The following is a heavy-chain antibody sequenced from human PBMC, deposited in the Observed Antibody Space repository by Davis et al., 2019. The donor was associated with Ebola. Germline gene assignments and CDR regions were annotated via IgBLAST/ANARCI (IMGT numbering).Heavy chain of an antibody. Sequence: HSQTLSLTCAISGDSVPSNSAAWNWLRQSPSRGLEWLGRTYYTSKWHNDYGESVKSRISINPDTSKNQLSLQLNSVTPEDAAVYYCVRGWGRSGLDVWGQGTTVTVSS. CDR1: GDSVPSNSAA. CDR3: VRGWGRSGLDV. CDR2: TYYTSKWHN. J-gene: IGHJ6*02. V-gene: IGHV6-1*01. D-gene: IGHD3-16*01.